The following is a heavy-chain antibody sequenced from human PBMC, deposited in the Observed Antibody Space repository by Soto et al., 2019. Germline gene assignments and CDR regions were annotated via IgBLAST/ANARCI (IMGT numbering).Heavy chain of an antibody. CDR1: GYTFTSYS. CDR2: INAGNGNT. CDR3: ARTPHKGIAAAALDY. D-gene: IGHD6-13*01. V-gene: IGHV1-3*01. J-gene: IGHJ4*02. Sequence: GASVKVSCKASGYTFTSYSMHWVRQAPGQRLEWMGWINAGNGNTKYSQKFQGRVTITRDTSASTAYMELSSLRSEDTAVYYCARTPHKGIAAAALDYWGQGTLVTVSS.